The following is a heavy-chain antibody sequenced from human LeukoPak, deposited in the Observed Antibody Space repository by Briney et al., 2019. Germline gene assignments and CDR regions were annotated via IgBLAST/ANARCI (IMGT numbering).Heavy chain of an antibody. CDR3: ASPSKSGAGNFDY. CDR2: INSDGSST. CDR1: GFTFSSYW. Sequence: PGGSLRLSCAASGFTFSSYWMYWVRQAPGKGLVWVSRINSDGSSTSYADSVKGRFTISRDNAKNTLYLQMNSLRAEDTAVSYCASPSKSGAGNFDYWGQGTLVTVSS. V-gene: IGHV3-74*01. J-gene: IGHJ4*02. D-gene: IGHD3-3*01.